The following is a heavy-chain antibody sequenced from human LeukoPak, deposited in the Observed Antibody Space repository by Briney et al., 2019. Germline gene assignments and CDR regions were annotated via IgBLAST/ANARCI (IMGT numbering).Heavy chain of an antibody. J-gene: IGHJ4*02. Sequence: GGSLRLSCAASGFPFSTHSLNWVRQAPTKGLEWVANIKYDGSDKRYVDSVKGRLTVSRDNANNSLYLQMNSLRAEDTAVYYCVRGGGSFDSWGQGTLVTVSS. D-gene: IGHD3-16*01. CDR1: GFPFSTHS. CDR2: IKYDGSDK. V-gene: IGHV3-7*04. CDR3: VRGGGSFDS.